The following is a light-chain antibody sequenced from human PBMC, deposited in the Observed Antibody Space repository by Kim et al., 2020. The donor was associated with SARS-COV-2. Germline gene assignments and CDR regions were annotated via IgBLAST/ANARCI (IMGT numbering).Light chain of an antibody. CDR1: NIGSKS. CDR2: YDD. CDR3: QLWDIGSDHPV. V-gene: IGLV3-21*04. Sequence: APGKTATITWWGNNIGSKSVHWYRQKPGQAPVLVIYYDDVRPSGIPERFSGSNSGDTATLTISMVDAGDEADYYCQLWDIGSDHPVFGGGTQLTVL. J-gene: IGLJ3*02.